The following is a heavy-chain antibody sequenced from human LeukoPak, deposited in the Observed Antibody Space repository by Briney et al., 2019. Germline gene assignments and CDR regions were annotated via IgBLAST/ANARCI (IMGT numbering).Heavy chain of an antibody. V-gene: IGHV4-59*08. CDR3: ARQGYCSGGTCYRYFDY. CDR2: IYHSGDT. Sequence: PSETLSLTCTVSGGSISSYYWSWIRQPPGKGLEWIGSIYHSGDTYYNPSLMSRITISVDTSKNQFSLKLNSVTAADTAVYYCARQGYCSGGTCYRYFDYWGQGTLVTVSS. D-gene: IGHD2-15*01. CDR1: GGSISSYY. J-gene: IGHJ4*02.